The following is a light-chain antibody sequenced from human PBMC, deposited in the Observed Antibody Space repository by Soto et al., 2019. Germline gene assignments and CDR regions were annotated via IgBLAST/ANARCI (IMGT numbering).Light chain of an antibody. J-gene: IGLJ2*01. V-gene: IGLV2-23*02. CDR1: SSDVGGYNY. Sequence: QSALTQPASVSGSPGQSITISCTGTSSDVGGYNYVSWYQQHPGKAPKLMIYEVSNRPSGVSNRFSGSRSGNTASLTISALQAEDEADYSCYSFAGSATFVFGGGTKLTVL. CDR3: YSFAGSATFV. CDR2: EVS.